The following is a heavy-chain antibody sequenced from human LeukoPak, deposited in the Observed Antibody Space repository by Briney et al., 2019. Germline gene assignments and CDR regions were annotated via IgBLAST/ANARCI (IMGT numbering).Heavy chain of an antibody. CDR2: IRYDGSNK. CDR1: GFTFSSYG. D-gene: IGHD3-10*01. Sequence: PGGSLRLSCAASGFTFSSYGMHWVRQAPGKGLEWVAFIRYDGSNKYYADSVKGRFTISRDNSKNTLYLQMNSLRAEDTAVYYCARDGVLLWFGELFQFDYWGQGTLVTVSS. V-gene: IGHV3-30*02. CDR3: ARDGVLLWFGELFQFDY. J-gene: IGHJ4*02.